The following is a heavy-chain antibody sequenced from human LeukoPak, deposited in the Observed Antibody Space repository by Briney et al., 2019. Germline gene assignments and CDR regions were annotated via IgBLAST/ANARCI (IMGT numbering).Heavy chain of an antibody. J-gene: IGHJ5*02. CDR2: MNPNSGNT. Sequence: EASVKVSCKASGYTFTSYDINWVRQATGQGLEWMGWMNPNSGNTGYAQKFQGRVTITRNTSISTAYMELGSLRSEDTAVYYCARGGRRVPAAKPIDPWGQGTLVTVSS. CDR3: ARGGRRVPAAKPIDP. CDR1: GYTFTSYD. V-gene: IGHV1-8*03. D-gene: IGHD2-2*01.